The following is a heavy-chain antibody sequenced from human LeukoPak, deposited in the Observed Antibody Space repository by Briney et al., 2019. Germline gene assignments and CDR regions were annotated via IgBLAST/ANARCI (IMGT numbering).Heavy chain of an antibody. Sequence: ASVKVSCKASGGTFSSYAISWVRQAPGQGLEWMGWINPNSGGTNYAQKFQGRVTMTRDTSISTAYMELSRLRSDDTAVYYCARGYSSSCPDYWGQGTLVTVSS. J-gene: IGHJ4*02. CDR3: ARGYSSSCPDY. D-gene: IGHD6-13*01. V-gene: IGHV1-2*02. CDR1: GGTFSSYA. CDR2: INPNSGGT.